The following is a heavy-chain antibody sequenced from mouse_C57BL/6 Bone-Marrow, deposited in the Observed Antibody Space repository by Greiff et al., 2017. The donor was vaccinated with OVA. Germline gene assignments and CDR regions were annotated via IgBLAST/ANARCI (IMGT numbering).Heavy chain of an antibody. V-gene: IGHV1-54*01. Sequence: VQLQQSGAELVRPGTSVKVSCKASGYAFTNYLIEWVKQRPGQGLEWIGVINPGSGGTNYNEKFKGKATLTADKSSSTAYMQLSSLTSEDSAVYYCARYYYGSPIFMDYWGQGTSVTVSS. D-gene: IGHD2-1*01. CDR1: GYAFTNYL. CDR2: INPGSGGT. J-gene: IGHJ4*01. CDR3: ARYYYGSPIFMDY.